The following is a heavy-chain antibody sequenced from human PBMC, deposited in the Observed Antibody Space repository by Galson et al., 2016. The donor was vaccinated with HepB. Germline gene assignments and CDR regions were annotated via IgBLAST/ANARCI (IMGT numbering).Heavy chain of an antibody. CDR2: TYYRSRWYS. CDR3: ARRTGNGFDV. Sequence: CAISGDSVSSNSATWNWIRLSPSRGLEWLGRTYYRSRWYSDYALSVKSRITINADTSKSQFSLRPNSMTPEDTAVYYCARRTGNGFDVWGQGTTVTVSS. V-gene: IGHV6-1*01. D-gene: IGHD1-1*01. J-gene: IGHJ6*02. CDR1: GDSVSSNSAT.